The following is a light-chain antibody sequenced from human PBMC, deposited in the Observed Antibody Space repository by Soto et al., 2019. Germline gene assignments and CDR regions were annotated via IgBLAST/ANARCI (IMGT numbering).Light chain of an antibody. J-gene: IGKJ2*01. V-gene: IGKV3-11*01. CDR1: QSVSSY. Sequence: EIVLTQSPATLYLSPGERATLSCRASQSVSSYLAWYQQKPGQAPKLLIYDASNRATDIPARFSGGGSGTDFPLTISSLEPQSFAVYYCQPRGTFGQATKLEIK. CDR3: QPRGT. CDR2: DAS.